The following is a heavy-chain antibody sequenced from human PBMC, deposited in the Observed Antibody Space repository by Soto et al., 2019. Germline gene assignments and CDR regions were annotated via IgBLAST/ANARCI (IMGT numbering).Heavy chain of an antibody. J-gene: IGHJ4*02. D-gene: IGHD5-12*01. V-gene: IGHV3-23*01. CDR2: ISGSGGST. CDR1: GFTFSSYA. Sequence: LRLSCAASGFTFSSYAMSWVRQAPGKGLEWVSAISGSGGSTYYADSVKGRFTISRDNSKNTLYLQMNSLRAEDTAVYYCAKDPYSGHDPGDYWGQGTLVTVSS. CDR3: AKDPYSGHDPGDY.